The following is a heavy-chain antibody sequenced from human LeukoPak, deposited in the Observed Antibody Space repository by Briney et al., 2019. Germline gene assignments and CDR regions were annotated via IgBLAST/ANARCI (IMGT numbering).Heavy chain of an antibody. Sequence: GGSLRLSCAVSGMTFKNYWMSWFRQTPGKGLEWVATINQDESEKYYLDSVKGRFTISRDTAKNSLYLQMYSLTAEDTAVYYCAKVRLGYCSGGSCSRGGTPMDVWGKGTTVTISS. V-gene: IGHV3-7*01. J-gene: IGHJ6*03. CDR1: GMTFKNYW. CDR3: AKVRLGYCSGGSCSRGGTPMDV. CDR2: INQDESEK. D-gene: IGHD2-15*01.